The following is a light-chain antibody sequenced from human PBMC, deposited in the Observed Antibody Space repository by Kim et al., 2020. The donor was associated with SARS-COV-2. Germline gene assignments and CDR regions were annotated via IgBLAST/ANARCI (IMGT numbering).Light chain of an antibody. V-gene: IGLV1-44*01. Sequence: QSVLTQPPSASGTPGQRVTISCSGSSSNIGSNYVSWYQHLPGAAPKLLMYTDNRRPSGVPDRFSGSKSGTSASLAISGLQSEDETDYYCAAWDDSLNGWVFGGGTQLTVL. J-gene: IGLJ3*02. CDR2: TDN. CDR1: SSNIGSNY. CDR3: AAWDDSLNGWV.